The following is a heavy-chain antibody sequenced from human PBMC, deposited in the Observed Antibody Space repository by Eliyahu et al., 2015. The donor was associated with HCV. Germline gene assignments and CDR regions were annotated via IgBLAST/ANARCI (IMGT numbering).Heavy chain of an antibody. CDR2: IDWDGD. J-gene: IGHJ4*02. CDR3: ARTTTTTTRGAFDY. V-gene: IGHV2-70*04. Sequence: QVSLKESGPALVKPTQTLTVTCTFSGFSLNSRGMRVSWLRQPPGKALEWLARIDWDGDYGSTPPLWSTLTISKDTSRNQVVLTMTNMDPVDTATYYCARTTTTTTRGAFDYWGQGSLVTVSS. CDR1: GFSLNSRGMR. D-gene: IGHD1-1*01.